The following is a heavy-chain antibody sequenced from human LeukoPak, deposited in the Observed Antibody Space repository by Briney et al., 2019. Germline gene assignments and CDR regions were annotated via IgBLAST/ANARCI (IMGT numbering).Heavy chain of an antibody. CDR3: ARRNGQDIVATFRRRYYFDY. D-gene: IGHD5-12*01. J-gene: IGHJ4*02. CDR2: IYYSGST. Sequence: NPSETLSLTCTVSGGSISSYYWSWIRQPPGKGLEWIGYIYYSGSTNYNPSLKSRVTISVDTSKNQFSLKLSSVTAADTAVYYCARRNGQDIVATFRRRYYFDYWGQGTLVTVSS. V-gene: IGHV4-59*12. CDR1: GGSISSYY.